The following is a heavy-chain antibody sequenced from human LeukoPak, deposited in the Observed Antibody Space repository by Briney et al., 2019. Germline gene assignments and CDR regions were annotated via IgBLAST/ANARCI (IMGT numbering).Heavy chain of an antibody. Sequence: SVKVSCKASGGTFSSYAISWVRQAPGQGLEWRGGIIPIFGTANYAQKFQGRVTITADESTSTAYMELSSLRSEDTAVYYCARLSGDILTGYQVPMWFDPWGQGTLVTVSS. CDR2: IIPIFGTA. CDR3: ARLSGDILTGYQVPMWFDP. CDR1: GGTFSSYA. D-gene: IGHD3-9*01. V-gene: IGHV1-69*01. J-gene: IGHJ5*02.